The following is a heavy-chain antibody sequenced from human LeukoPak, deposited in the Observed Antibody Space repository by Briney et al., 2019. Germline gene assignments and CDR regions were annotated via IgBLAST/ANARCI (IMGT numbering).Heavy chain of an antibody. CDR3: AREVYSYFDY. CDR2: IIPIFGTA. CDR1: GGTFSSYA. Sequence: RASVKVSCKASGGTFSSYAISWVRQAPGQGLEWMGGIIPIFGTANYAQKFQGRVTITADESTSTAYMELSSLRSEDTAVYYCAREVYSYFDYWGQGTLVTVSS. J-gene: IGHJ4*02. V-gene: IGHV1-69*13. D-gene: IGHD2-15*01.